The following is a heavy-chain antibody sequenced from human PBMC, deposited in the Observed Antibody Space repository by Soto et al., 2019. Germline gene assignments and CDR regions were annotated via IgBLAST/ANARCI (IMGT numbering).Heavy chain of an antibody. Sequence: QLQLQESGPGLLKPSNTLSLTCTVSGGSITTGDHIWVWIRQPPGKGLEWVGTISDTGTTFYNPSLMSRVPMSVHSSTPQFSLSLVSVSAADTAMYYFARHDHGAFTVNGFQVWGQGTMVTVSS. V-gene: IGHV4-39*01. CDR3: ARHDHGAFTVNGFQV. CDR2: ISDTGTT. J-gene: IGHJ3*01. CDR1: GGSITTGDHI.